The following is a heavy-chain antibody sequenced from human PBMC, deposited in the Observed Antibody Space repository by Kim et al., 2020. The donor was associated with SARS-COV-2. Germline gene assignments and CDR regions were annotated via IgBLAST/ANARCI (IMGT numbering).Heavy chain of an antibody. V-gene: IGHV3-23*01. D-gene: IGHD3-10*01. CDR1: GFTFTGYA. CDR2: IDGSDGTT. Sequence: GGSLRLSCTTSGFTFTGYAMSWVRQAPGKGLEWVSCIDGSDGTTYFADSVKGRFTISRDNSKNTLYLQMSTLRADDTAVYYCVKGGWGSIWDHWGQGTLV. J-gene: IGHJ4*02. CDR3: VKGGWGSIWDH.